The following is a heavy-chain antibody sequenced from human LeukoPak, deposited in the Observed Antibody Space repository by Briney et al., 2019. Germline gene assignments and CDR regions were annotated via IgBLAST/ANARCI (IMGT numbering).Heavy chain of an antibody. D-gene: IGHD1-1*01. J-gene: IGHJ3*02. Sequence: GGSLRLSCAASGFTFSSYEMTWVRQAPGRGLEWVSYISSSGSTKYYADSVKGRFTISRDNAKNSPSLQMNSLRAEDTAVYYCARENERMEGTEAFDIWGQGTMVTVSS. CDR1: GFTFSSYE. V-gene: IGHV3-48*03. CDR3: ARENERMEGTEAFDI. CDR2: ISSSGSTK.